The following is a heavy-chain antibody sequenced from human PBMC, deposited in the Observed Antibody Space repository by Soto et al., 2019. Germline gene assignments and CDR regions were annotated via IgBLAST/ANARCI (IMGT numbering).Heavy chain of an antibody. CDR2: ISYDGSNK. CDR3: AKDLYSSVRRAPSDRIVAAGTGRGMDV. Sequence: QVQLVESGGGVVQPGRSLRLSCAASGFTFSSYGMHWVRQAPGKGLEWVAVISYDGSNKYYADSVKGRFTISRDNSKNTLYLQMNSLRAEDTAVYYCAKDLYSSVRRAPSDRIVAAGTGRGMDVWGQGTTVTVSS. V-gene: IGHV3-30*18. J-gene: IGHJ6*02. CDR1: GFTFSSYG. D-gene: IGHD6-13*01.